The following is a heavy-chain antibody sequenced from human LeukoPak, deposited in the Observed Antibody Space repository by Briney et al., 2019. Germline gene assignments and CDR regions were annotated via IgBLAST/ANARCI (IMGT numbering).Heavy chain of an antibody. Sequence: SETLSLTCTVSGGSISSGDCYWSWIRQPPGKGLEWIGNIYYSGSTYYNPSLKSRVTISVDTSKNQFSLKLSSVTAADTAVYYCARRNYDSSGYRALDPWGQGTLVTVSS. CDR2: IYYSGST. J-gene: IGHJ5*02. CDR1: GGSISSGDCY. V-gene: IGHV4-30-4*08. CDR3: ARRNYDSSGYRALDP. D-gene: IGHD3-22*01.